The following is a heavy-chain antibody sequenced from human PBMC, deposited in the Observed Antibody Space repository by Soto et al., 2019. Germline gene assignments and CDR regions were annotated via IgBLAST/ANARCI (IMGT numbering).Heavy chain of an antibody. CDR3: ARLHTIFGVVIDKYGMDV. CDR2: IYPGDSDT. D-gene: IGHD3-3*01. Sequence: GESLKISCKGSGYSFTSYWIGWVRQIPGKGLEWMGIIYPGDSDTRYSPSFQGQVTISADKSISTAYLQWSSLKASDTAMDYCARLHTIFGVVIDKYGMDVWGQGTTVTVSS. CDR1: GYSFTSYW. J-gene: IGHJ6*02. V-gene: IGHV5-51*01.